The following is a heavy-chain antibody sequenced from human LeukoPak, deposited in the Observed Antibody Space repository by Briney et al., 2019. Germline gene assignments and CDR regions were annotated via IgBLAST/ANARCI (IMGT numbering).Heavy chain of an antibody. Sequence: GGSLRLSCAASGFAFNKLTMSWVRQAPGQGLEWVSSISSTGNYIHYADSVKGRFTSSRDNARSSVFLQMNSLRAEDTAMYYCARVAPSYGDSVPLVDYWGQGTLVTVSS. V-gene: IGHV3-21*01. J-gene: IGHJ4*02. CDR1: GFAFNKLT. CDR2: ISSTGNYI. CDR3: ARVAPSYGDSVPLVDY. D-gene: IGHD4-17*01.